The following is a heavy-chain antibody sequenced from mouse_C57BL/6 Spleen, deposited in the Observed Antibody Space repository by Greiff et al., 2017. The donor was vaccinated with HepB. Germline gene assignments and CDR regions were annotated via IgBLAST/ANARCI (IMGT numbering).Heavy chain of an antibody. J-gene: IGHJ4*01. V-gene: IGHV1-5*01. CDR3: TREEPFTTVVATGAMDY. CDR1: GYTFTSYW. D-gene: IGHD1-1*01. CDR2: IYPGNSDT. Sequence: VHVKQSGTVLARPGASVKMSCKTSGYTFTSYWMHWVKQRPGQGLEWIGAIYPGNSDTSYNQKFKGKAKLTAVTSASTAYMELSSLTNEDSAVYYCTREEPFTTVVATGAMDYWGQGTSVTVSS.